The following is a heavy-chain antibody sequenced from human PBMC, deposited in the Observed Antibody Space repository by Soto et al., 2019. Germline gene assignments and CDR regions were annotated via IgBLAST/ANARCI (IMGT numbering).Heavy chain of an antibody. CDR1: GGSLSSGDYY. CDR3: ASRKSSPYFDY. Sequence: ASETLSLPCTVSGGSLSSGDYYWSWIRQPPGKGLEWIGNIYYSGSTYYNPSLKSRVTISIDTSKNQFSLKLSSVTAADTAVYYCASRKSSPYFDYWGQGTLVTVSS. CDR2: IYYSGST. J-gene: IGHJ4*02. D-gene: IGHD3-10*01. V-gene: IGHV4-30-4*01.